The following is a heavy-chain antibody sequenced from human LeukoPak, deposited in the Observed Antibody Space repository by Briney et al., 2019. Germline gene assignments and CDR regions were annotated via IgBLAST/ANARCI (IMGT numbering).Heavy chain of an antibody. CDR2: MNPNSGNT. Sequence: GASVKVSCKASGYTFTSYGISWVRQATGQGLEWMGWMNPNSGNTGYAQKFQGRVTMTRNTSISTAYMELSSLRSEDTAVYYCARAAAGNRLTLIRYYYYMDVWGKGTTVTISS. CDR1: GYTFTSYG. J-gene: IGHJ6*03. V-gene: IGHV1-8*02. CDR3: ARAAAGNRLTLIRYYYYMDV. D-gene: IGHD6-13*01.